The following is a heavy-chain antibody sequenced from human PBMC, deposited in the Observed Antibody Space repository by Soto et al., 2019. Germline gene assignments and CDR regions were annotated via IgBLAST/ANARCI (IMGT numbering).Heavy chain of an antibody. D-gene: IGHD6-6*01. CDR1: GGSISSGDYY. V-gene: IGHV4-30-4*01. J-gene: IGHJ5*02. CDR2: IYYSGST. CDR3: ARERPDGARLDP. Sequence: QVQLQESGPGLVKPSQTLSLTCTVSGGSISSGDYYWSWIRQPPGKGLEWIGYIYYSGSTHYNPSLKSRVTISVDASKNQFSLKLSSVTAADTAVYYCARERPDGARLDPWGQGTLVTVSS.